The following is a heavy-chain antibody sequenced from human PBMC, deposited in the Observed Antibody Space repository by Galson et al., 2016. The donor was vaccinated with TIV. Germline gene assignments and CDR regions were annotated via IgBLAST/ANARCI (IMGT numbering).Heavy chain of an antibody. V-gene: IGHV3-15*01. D-gene: IGHD4-17*01. CDR1: GFIFDNAW. J-gene: IGHJ4*02. CDR2: IKTKIDGGTA. CDR3: ATHYGDYWGFYFDY. Sequence: LRLPCAASGFIFDNAWMSWVRQAPGKGLEWVGRIKTKIDGGTADYAAPVNGRFTISREDSKNTLYLQMNSLKTEDTGIYYCATHYGDYWGFYFDYWGQGTLVTASS.